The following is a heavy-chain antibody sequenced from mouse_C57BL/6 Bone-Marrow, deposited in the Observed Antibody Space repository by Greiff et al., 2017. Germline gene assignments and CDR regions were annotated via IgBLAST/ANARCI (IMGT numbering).Heavy chain of an antibody. V-gene: IGHV1-82*01. D-gene: IGHD4-1*02. J-gene: IGHJ2*01. Sequence: VQLQQSGPELVKPGASVKISCKASGYAFSSSWMNWVKQRPGKGLEWIGRIYPGDGDTNSNGKFKGKVTLTADKSSSTAYMQLISLTSDDSAVYFCASQLGRYYFDYWGQGTTLTVSS. CDR2: IYPGDGDT. CDR3: ASQLGRYYFDY. CDR1: GYAFSSSW.